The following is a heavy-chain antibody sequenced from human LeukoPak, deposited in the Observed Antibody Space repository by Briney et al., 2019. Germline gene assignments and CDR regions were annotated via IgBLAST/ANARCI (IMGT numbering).Heavy chain of an antibody. Sequence: GGSLRLSCAASGFPFSTYGMQWVRQAPGKGLEWVAVISYDGSNRYYADSVKGRFTISRDNSKNTLYLQMNSLRLEDTAVYYCARDSLFGMRHPYYFDYWGQGTLVTVSS. CDR3: ARDSLFGMRHPYYFDY. D-gene: IGHD3-3*01. J-gene: IGHJ4*02. CDR2: ISYDGSNR. V-gene: IGHV3-30*03. CDR1: GFPFSTYG.